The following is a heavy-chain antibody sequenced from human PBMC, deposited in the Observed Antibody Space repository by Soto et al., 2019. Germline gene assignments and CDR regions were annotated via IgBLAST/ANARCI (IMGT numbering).Heavy chain of an antibody. D-gene: IGHD2-2*01. CDR3: AKVMPTPDYYYGMDV. V-gene: IGHV3-30*18. CDR2: ISYGGSKK. CDR1: GFTFSIYA. J-gene: IGHJ6*02. Sequence: RRSLRLSCAASGFTFSIYAMHWVRQAPGKGLEWVAVISYGGSKKDYADSVKGRFTNSRDNSKNSLYLQMNSLRAEETAVYYCAKVMPTPDYYYGMDVGGQGTTVTGSS.